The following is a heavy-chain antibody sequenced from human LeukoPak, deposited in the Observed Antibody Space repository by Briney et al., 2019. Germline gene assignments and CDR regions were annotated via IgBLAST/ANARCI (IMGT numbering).Heavy chain of an antibody. CDR2: IYYSGST. CDR1: GGSISSYY. J-gene: IGHJ4*02. D-gene: IGHD3-10*01. V-gene: IGHV4-59*01. CDR3: ARGQYYGSGGLDY. Sequence: PSETLSLTCTVSGGSISSYYWSWIRQPPGKGLEWIGYIYYSGSTNYNPSLKSRVTMSVDTSKNQFSLKLSSVTAADTAVYYCARGQYYGSGGLDYWGQGTLVTVSS.